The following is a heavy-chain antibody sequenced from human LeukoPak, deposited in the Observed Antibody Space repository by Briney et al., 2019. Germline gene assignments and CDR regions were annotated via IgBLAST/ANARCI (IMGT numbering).Heavy chain of an antibody. J-gene: IGHJ4*02. D-gene: IGHD6-19*01. CDR3: AKQRGSGGWSPFDY. CDR2: LSGSGGNT. V-gene: IGHV3-23*01. Sequence: GGSLRLSCAASGFTFSSYAISWVRQAPGKGLEWVSTLSGSGGNTYYADSVKGRFTISRDNSMNTLYLQMNSLRAEDTAVFYCAKQRGSGGWSPFDYWGPGTLVTVSS. CDR1: GFTFSSYA.